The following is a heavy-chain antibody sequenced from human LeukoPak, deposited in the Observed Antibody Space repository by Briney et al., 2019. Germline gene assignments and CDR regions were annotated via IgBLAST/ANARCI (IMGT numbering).Heavy chain of an antibody. CDR2: IIAIFGTA. CDR3: ASGAPSYYHSSGYYYFDY. CDR1: GGTFIIYA. V-gene: IGHV1-69*06. Sequence: GASVKVSCKASGGTFIIYAISWVRQAPGQGREWMGGIIAIFGTANYAQKFQGRVTITADKYTRTAYMEVRRVRSEDTAVYYCASGAPSYYHSSGYYYFDYWGQGTLVTVSS. J-gene: IGHJ4*02. D-gene: IGHD3-22*01.